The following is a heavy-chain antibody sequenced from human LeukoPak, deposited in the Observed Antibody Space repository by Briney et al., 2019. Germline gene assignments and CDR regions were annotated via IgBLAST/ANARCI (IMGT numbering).Heavy chain of an antibody. Sequence: SETLSLTCTVSGGSISSSSYYWGWIRQPPGKGLEWIGSIYYSGGTYYNPSLKSRVTISVGTSKNQFSLKLSSVTAADTAVYYCARRPGIAVAEYYFDYWGQGTLVTVSS. CDR2: IYYSGGT. CDR1: GGSISSSSYY. V-gene: IGHV4-39*01. J-gene: IGHJ4*02. CDR3: ARRPGIAVAEYYFDY. D-gene: IGHD6-19*01.